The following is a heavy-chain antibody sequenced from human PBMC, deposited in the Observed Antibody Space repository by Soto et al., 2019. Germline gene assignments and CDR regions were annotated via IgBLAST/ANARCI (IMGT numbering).Heavy chain of an antibody. CDR3: ARDFDADSRTDFDY. D-gene: IGHD4-17*01. J-gene: IGHJ4*02. CDR2: IGLGSSTK. Sequence: GGSLRLSCAASGFTFRNYGMNWVRQAPGKGLEWVSYIGLGSSTKYYADSVEGRFTISRDNAKNSLYLQMNSLRAEDTALYFCARDFDADSRTDFDYWGQGTLVTVSS. V-gene: IGHV3-48*01. CDR1: GFTFRNYG.